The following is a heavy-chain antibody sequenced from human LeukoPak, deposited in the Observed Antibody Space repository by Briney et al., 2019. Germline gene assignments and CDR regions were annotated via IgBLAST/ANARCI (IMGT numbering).Heavy chain of an antibody. D-gene: IGHD3-3*01. CDR1: GFTFDDYG. CDR3: ARVYDWSEIDY. J-gene: IGHJ4*02. CDR2: ISSSGSTI. Sequence: GGSLRLSCAASGFTFDDYGMNWVRQAPGKGLEWVSYISSSGSTIYYADSVKGRFTISRDNAKNSLYLQMNSLRAEDTAVYYCARVYDWSEIDYWGQGTLVTVSS. V-gene: IGHV3-48*03.